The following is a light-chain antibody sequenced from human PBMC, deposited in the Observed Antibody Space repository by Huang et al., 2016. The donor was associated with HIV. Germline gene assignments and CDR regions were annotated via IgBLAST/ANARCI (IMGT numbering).Light chain of an antibody. CDR2: NTS. J-gene: IGKJ4*01. Sequence: EIVLTQSPGTLSLSPGARATLSCRASQRITTTYLAGYQQKPGQPPRLLIDNTSKRASGIPDRFSGSGSGTDFSLTIRRLEPEDFAVYYCQQYGGSPPGVTFGGGTKVEVK. CDR1: QRITTTY. CDR3: QQYGGSPPGVT. V-gene: IGKV3-20*01.